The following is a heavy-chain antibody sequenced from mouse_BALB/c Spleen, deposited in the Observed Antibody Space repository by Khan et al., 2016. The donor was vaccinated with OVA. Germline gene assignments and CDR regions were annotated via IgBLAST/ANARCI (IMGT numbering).Heavy chain of an antibody. CDR2: ISYSGNT. V-gene: IGHV3-2*02. Sequence: EVQLQQSGPGLVKPSQSLSLTCTVTGYSITSDYAWNWIRQFPGNKLEWLGYISYSGNTKYNPYLQSRISVTRDTSKNQFFLQLNSVTTMDTATYYCARVHGGVFDYWGQGTTLTVSA. J-gene: IGHJ2*01. CDR3: ARVHGGVFDY. CDR1: GYSITSDYA.